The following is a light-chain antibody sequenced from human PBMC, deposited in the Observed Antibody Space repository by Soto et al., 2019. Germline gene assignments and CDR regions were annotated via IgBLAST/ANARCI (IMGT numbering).Light chain of an antibody. J-gene: IGKJ1*01. V-gene: IGKV3-15*01. CDR1: QRVYSN. Sequence: EILMTQSPDTLSVSPGESATLSCRASQRVYSNLAWYQQRPGQAPRLLIYGASTRATGVPARFSGRGSGTEFTLTISSLQSEDFAVYYCQQYTNWPETFGQGTKVDIK. CDR2: GAS. CDR3: QQYTNWPET.